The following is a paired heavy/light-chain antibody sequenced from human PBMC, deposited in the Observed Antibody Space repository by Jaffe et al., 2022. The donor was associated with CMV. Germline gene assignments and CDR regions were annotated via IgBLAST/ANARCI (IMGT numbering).Heavy chain of an antibody. CDR1: GGAISSSDYY. D-gene: IGHD6-6*01. CDR3: AASYTGSSWVYFDY. CDR2: IYYSGST. V-gene: IGHV4-39*02. J-gene: IGHJ4*02. Sequence: QLQLQESGPGLVKPSETLSLTCNVSGGAISSSDYYWAWIRQPPGKGPEWIGNIYYSGSTYYNPSLKSRVSMSIDTSKSHFSLRLTSVTAADTAIYFCAASYTGSSWVYFDYWGQGVLVTVSS.
Light chain of an antibody. CDR2: DAS. V-gene: IGKV3-11*01. CDR3: QQRVYWPRYT. CDR1: QSVSIY. Sequence: EIVLTQSPATLSLSPGERVTLSCRASQSVSIYLAWYQQKPGQAPRLLIYDASKRVTGVPARFSGSGSGTDFTLTISRLEPGDFAVYYCQQRVYWPRYTFGQGTKLEIK. J-gene: IGKJ2*01.